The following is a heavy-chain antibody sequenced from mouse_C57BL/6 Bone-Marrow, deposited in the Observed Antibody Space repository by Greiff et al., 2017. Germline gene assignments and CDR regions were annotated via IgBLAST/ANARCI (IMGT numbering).Heavy chain of an antibody. CDR2: IDPSDSYT. V-gene: IGHV1-69*01. Sequence: VQLQQPGAELVMPGASVKLSCKASGYTFTSYWMHWVKQRPGQGLEWIGEIDPSDSYTNYNQKFKGKSTLTVDKSSSTAYMQLSSLTSEDSAVYYCAREACGNPAYWGQGTLVTVSA. D-gene: IGHD2-1*01. CDR1: GYTFTSYW. CDR3: AREACGNPAY. J-gene: IGHJ3*01.